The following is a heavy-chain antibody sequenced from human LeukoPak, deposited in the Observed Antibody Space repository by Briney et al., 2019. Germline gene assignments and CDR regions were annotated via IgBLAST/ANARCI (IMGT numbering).Heavy chain of an antibody. CDR3: VKDAIWLGEKGHFDY. CDR1: EMTFTSYG. CDR2: ISYDGNDK. Sequence: GGSLRLSCAVSEMTFTSYGMHWVRQAPGKGLEWVALISYDGNDKDYADSVRGRFTISRDNSNNTLYLQMNSLRDEDTAVYYCVKDAIWLGEKGHFDYWGRGTLVTVSS. V-gene: IGHV3-30*18. D-gene: IGHD3-10*01. J-gene: IGHJ4*02.